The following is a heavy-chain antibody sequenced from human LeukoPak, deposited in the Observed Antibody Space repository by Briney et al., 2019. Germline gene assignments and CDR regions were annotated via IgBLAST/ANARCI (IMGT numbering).Heavy chain of an antibody. CDR3: ARAPRRFPLDY. CDR1: GGSFSGYY. V-gene: IGHV4-34*01. J-gene: IGHJ4*02. Sequence: SETLSLTCAVYGGSFSGYYWSWIRQPPGKGLEWIGENNHSGSTNYNPSLKSRVTISVDTSKNQFSLKLSSVTAADTAVYYCARAPRRFPLDYWGQGTLVTVSS. CDR2: NNHSGST.